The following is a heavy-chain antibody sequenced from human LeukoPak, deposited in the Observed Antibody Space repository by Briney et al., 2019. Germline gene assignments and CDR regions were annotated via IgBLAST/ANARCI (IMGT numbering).Heavy chain of an antibody. Sequence: SVKVSCKASGGTFSSYAISWVRQAPGQGLEWMGGIIPIFGTANYAQKFQGRVTITADKSTSTAYMELSSLRSEDTAVYYCARAILSHSSWYFSYFDYWGQGTLVTVSS. CDR1: GGTFSSYA. CDR3: ARAILSHSSWYFSYFDY. J-gene: IGHJ4*02. CDR2: IIPIFGTA. V-gene: IGHV1-69*06. D-gene: IGHD6-13*01.